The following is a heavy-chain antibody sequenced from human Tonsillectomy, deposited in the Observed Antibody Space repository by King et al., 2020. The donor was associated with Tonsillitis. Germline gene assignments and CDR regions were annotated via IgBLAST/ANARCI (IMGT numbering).Heavy chain of an antibody. V-gene: IGHV1-69*06. Sequence: VQLVESGAEVKKPGSSVKVSCKTSGGTFSSYAITWVRQAPGQGLEWVGVIIPLLGTTNYAQRFQGRVTITADKSTSTAYMELSSLTYEDTAIYYCAREGGLDTSGYYPGDSWGQGTLVTVSS. J-gene: IGHJ4*02. D-gene: IGHD3-22*01. CDR3: AREGGLDTSGYYPGDS. CDR2: IIPLLGTT. CDR1: GGTFSSYA.